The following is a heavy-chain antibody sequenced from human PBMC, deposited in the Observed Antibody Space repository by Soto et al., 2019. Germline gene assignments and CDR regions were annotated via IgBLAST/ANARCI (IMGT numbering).Heavy chain of an antibody. V-gene: IGHV1-69*10. CDR1: GGTFSSYA. CDR2: IIPILGIA. CDR3: ARDGLGIEAFDI. J-gene: IGHJ3*02. Sequence: ASVKVSCKASGGTFSSYAISWVRQAPGQGLEWMGGIIPILGIANYAQKFQGRVTITADKSTSTAYMELSSLRSEDTALYYCARDGLGIEAFDIWGQGTMVTVSS. D-gene: IGHD7-27*01.